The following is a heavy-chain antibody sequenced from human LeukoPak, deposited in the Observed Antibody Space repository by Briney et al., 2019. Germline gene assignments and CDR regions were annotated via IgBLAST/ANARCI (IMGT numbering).Heavy chain of an antibody. D-gene: IGHD7-27*01. Sequence: GGSLRLSCAASGFTFSSYNMNWVRQAPGKGLEWVSYISSSSSTIYYADSVKGRFTISRDNAKNSLYLQMNSLRAEDTAVYYCARNAGVEKSNNWFDPWGQGTLVTVSS. CDR3: ARNAGVEKSNNWFDP. CDR2: ISSSSSTI. CDR1: GFTFSSYN. V-gene: IGHV3-48*04. J-gene: IGHJ5*02.